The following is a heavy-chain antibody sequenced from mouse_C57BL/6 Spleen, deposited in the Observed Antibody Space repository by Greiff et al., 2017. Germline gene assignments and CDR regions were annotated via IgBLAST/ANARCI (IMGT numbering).Heavy chain of an antibody. CDR2: IHPNSGST. V-gene: IGHV1-64*01. D-gene: IGHD2-4*01. CDR1: GYTFTSYW. Sequence: VQLQQPGAELVKPGASVKLSCKASGYTFTSYWMHWVKQRPGQGLEWIGMIHPNSGSTNYNEKFKSKATLTVDKSSSTAYMQLSSLTSEDSAVYYCARAYDYDGAGFAYWGQGTLVTVSA. CDR3: ARAYDYDGAGFAY. J-gene: IGHJ3*01.